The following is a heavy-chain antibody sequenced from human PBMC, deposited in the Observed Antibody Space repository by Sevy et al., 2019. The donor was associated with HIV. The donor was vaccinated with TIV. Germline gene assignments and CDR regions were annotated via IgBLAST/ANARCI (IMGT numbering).Heavy chain of an antibody. D-gene: IGHD5-12*01. J-gene: IGHJ6*03. CDR2: IGWNTGFI. CDR1: AFTFDDYA. CDR3: VKDMDPRYVYYYMDV. Sequence: GGSLRLSCAASAFTFDDYAMHWVRQAPGKGLEWVSGIGWNTGFIAYADSVMGRFTISRDNAKNSLYLQMNSLRAEDTALYYCVKDMDPRYVYYYMDVWGKGTTVTVSS. V-gene: IGHV3-9*01.